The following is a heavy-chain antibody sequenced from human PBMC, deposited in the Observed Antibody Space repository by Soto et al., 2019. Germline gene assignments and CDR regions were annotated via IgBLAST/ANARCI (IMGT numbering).Heavy chain of an antibody. J-gene: IGHJ6*02. CDR3: ARVGQNYYGMDV. CDR2: LNAGNDNT. D-gene: IGHD3-3*01. CDR1: GYTFTTYV. Sequence: QVQLVQSGAEVKKPGASVKVSCKASGYTFTTYVMHWVRQAPGQRLEWMGWLNAGNDNTEYSQKLQGRVTITRDTSASTVYMELSSLRSEDTAVYYCARVGQNYYGMDVWGQGTTVTVSS. V-gene: IGHV1-3*01.